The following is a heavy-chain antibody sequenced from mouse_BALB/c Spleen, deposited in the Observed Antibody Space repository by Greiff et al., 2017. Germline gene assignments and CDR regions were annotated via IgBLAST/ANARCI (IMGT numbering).Heavy chain of an antibody. Sequence: EVKLVESGGGLVKPGGSLKLSCAASGFAFSSYDMSWVRQTPEKRLEWVAYISSGGGSTYYPDTVKGRFTISRDNAKNTLYLQMSSLKSEDTAMYYCARHNDGWGQGTSVTVSS. V-gene: IGHV5-12-1*01. CDR2: ISSGGGST. J-gene: IGHJ4*01. CDR1: GFAFSSYD. CDR3: ARHNDG. D-gene: IGHD2-12*01.